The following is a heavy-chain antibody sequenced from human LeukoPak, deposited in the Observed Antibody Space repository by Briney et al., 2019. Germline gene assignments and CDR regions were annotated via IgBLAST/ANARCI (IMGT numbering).Heavy chain of an antibody. D-gene: IGHD6-19*01. Sequence: PGGSLRLSCAASGFTFSSYGMHWVRQAPGKGLEWVAVIWYDGSSKYYADSVKGRLTISRDNSKNTLYLQMNSLRAEDTAVYYCARSRWLVTPFDYWGQGTLVTVSS. CDR2: IWYDGSSK. CDR1: GFTFSSYG. J-gene: IGHJ4*02. CDR3: ARSRWLVTPFDY. V-gene: IGHV3-33*01.